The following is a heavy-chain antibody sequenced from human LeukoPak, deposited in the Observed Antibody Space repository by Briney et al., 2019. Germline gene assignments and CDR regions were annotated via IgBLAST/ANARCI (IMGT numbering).Heavy chain of an antibody. Sequence: SETLSLTCTVSGGSISSYYWSWIRQPPGKGLEWIGYIYTSGSTNYNPSLKSRVTIPVDTSKNQFSLKLSSVTAADTAVYYCARHPRGSYSYFDYWGQGTLVTVSS. CDR3: ARHPRGSYSYFDY. V-gene: IGHV4-4*09. CDR1: GGSISSYY. D-gene: IGHD1-26*01. CDR2: IYTSGST. J-gene: IGHJ4*02.